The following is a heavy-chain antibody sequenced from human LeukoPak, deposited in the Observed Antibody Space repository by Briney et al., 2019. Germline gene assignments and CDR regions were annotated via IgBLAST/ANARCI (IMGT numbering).Heavy chain of an antibody. CDR3: ARDPVYGGNSEGYYYGMDV. CDR2: INPSGGST. Sequence: GASVKVSCKASGYTFTSYYMHWVRQAPGQGLEWMGIINPSGGSTSYAQKFQGRVTMTRDTSTSTVYMELSSLRSEDTAVYYCARDPVYGGNSEGYYYGMDVWGQGTTVTVSS. D-gene: IGHD4-23*01. J-gene: IGHJ6*02. V-gene: IGHV1-46*01. CDR1: GYTFTSYY.